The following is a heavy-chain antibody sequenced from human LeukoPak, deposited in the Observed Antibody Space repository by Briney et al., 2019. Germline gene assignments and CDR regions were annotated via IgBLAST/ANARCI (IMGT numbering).Heavy chain of an antibody. Sequence: SETLSLTCTVSLGSIISYYWSWVRQPAGKGLEWVGRIYTSGSTNYNPSLKSRVTMSVDTSKNQFSLNLSSVTAADTAVYYCARAYSGSYPDYWGQGTLVTVSS. J-gene: IGHJ4*02. V-gene: IGHV4-4*07. CDR2: IYTSGST. D-gene: IGHD1-26*01. CDR3: ARAYSGSYPDY. CDR1: LGSIISYY.